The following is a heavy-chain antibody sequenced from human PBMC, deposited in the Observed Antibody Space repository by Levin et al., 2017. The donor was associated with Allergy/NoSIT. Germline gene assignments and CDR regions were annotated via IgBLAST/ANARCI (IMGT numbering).Heavy chain of an antibody. D-gene: IGHD3-16*01. CDR1: GFTFSSYG. J-gene: IGHJ6*02. V-gene: IGHV3-30*18. CDR2: ISYDGSNK. CDR3: AKTRGVDYGYGMDG. Sequence: GESLKISCAASGFTFSSYGMHWVRQAPGKGLEWVAVISYDGSNKYYADSVKGRFTISRDNSKNTLYLQMNSLRAEDTAVYYCAKTRGVDYGYGMDGWGQGTTVTVSS.